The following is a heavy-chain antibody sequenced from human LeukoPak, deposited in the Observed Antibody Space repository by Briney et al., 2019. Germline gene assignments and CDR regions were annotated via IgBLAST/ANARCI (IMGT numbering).Heavy chain of an antibody. CDR3: AGDYCYYGMDV. J-gene: IGHJ6*02. Sequence: SLRLSCAASGFTFDVYAMHWGREAPGKGREGGSGISWNSGSTVYADSVKVRFTISRENAKLSLYLQINRLRAEDAALYYCAGDYCYYGMDVWDQGTTVTVSS. D-gene: IGHD2-21*01. CDR2: ISWNSGST. V-gene: IGHV3-9*01. CDR1: GFTFDVYA.